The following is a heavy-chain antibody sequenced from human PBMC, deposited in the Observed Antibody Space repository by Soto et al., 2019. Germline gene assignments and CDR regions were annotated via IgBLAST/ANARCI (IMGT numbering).Heavy chain of an antibody. Sequence: SVKVSCKASGGTFSSYTISWVRQAPGQGLEWMGRIIPILGIANYAQKFQGRVTITADKSTSTAYMELSSLRSEDTAVYYCARDVVVVAAIWFDPWGQGTLVTVSS. CDR1: GGTFSSYT. J-gene: IGHJ5*02. CDR3: ARDVVVVAAIWFDP. V-gene: IGHV1-69*04. D-gene: IGHD2-15*01. CDR2: IIPILGIA.